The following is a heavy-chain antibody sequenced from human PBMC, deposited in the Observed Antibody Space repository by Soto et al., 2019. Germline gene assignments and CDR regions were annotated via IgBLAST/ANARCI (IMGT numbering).Heavy chain of an antibody. V-gene: IGHV3-30*18. CDR2: ISYDGSNK. CDR3: AKDLSITGTGGYFDY. CDR1: GFTFSSYG. J-gene: IGHJ4*02. D-gene: IGHD1-20*01. Sequence: QVQLVESGGGVVQPGRSLRLSCAASGFTFSSYGMHWVRQAPGKGLEWVAVISYDGSNKSYADSVKGRFTISRDNSKNTLYLQMNSLRAEDTAVYYCAKDLSITGTGGYFDYWGQGTLVTVSS.